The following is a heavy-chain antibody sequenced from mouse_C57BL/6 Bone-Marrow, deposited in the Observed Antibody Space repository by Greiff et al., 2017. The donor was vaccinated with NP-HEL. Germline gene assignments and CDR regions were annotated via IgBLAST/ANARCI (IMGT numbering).Heavy chain of an antibody. CDR3: ARQSTPYWDFDV. J-gene: IGHJ1*03. Sequence: EVKLVESGGGLVKPGGSLKLSCAASGFTFSSYTMSWVRQTPEKRLEWVATISGGGGNTYYPDSVKGRFTISRDNAKNTLYLQMSSLRSEDTALYYCARQSTPYWDFDVWGTGTTVTVSS. CDR1: GFTFSSYT. V-gene: IGHV5-9*01. D-gene: IGHD5-1*01. CDR2: ISGGGGNT.